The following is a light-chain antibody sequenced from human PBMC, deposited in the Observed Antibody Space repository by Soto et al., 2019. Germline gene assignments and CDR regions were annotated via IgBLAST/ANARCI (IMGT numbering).Light chain of an antibody. CDR1: QSVSTF. CDR2: NAS. J-gene: IGKJ4*01. V-gene: IGKV3-11*01. CDR3: QQSYSTPLT. Sequence: EIVLTQSPATLSLSPGERAILSCRASQSVSTFLAWFQQKPGQPPRLLIYNASNRTTGIPARFSGSGSGTDFTLTISSLQPEDFATYYCQQSYSTPLTFGGGTKVDIK.